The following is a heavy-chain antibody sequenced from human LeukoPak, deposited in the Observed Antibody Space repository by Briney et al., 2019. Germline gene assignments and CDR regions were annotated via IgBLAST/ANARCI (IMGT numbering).Heavy chain of an antibody. CDR3: TKLGGAYSRYEIDD. Sequence: PGGSLRLSCAASGFTLSSYAMNWVRQAPGKGLEWVSTVSGNGGSTYYAGSVKGRFTISRDNSKNTLYLQMNSLRAEDTAIYYCTKLGGAYSRYEIDDWGQGTLVTVSS. V-gene: IGHV3-23*01. D-gene: IGHD5-12*01. J-gene: IGHJ4*02. CDR1: GFTLSSYA. CDR2: VSGNGGST.